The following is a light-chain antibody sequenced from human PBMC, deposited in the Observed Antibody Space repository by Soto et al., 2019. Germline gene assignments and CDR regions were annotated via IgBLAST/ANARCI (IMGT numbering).Light chain of an antibody. Sequence: EIVLTQFPATLSLSPGDRATLSCRASQSVSTYLAWYQQKPGQAPRLLIYGASTRATGIPARFSGSGSGTEFTLTISSLQSEDFAVYYCQQYNNWPPWTFGQGTNVDIK. V-gene: IGKV3-15*01. CDR3: QQYNNWPPWT. CDR1: QSVSTY. J-gene: IGKJ1*01. CDR2: GAS.